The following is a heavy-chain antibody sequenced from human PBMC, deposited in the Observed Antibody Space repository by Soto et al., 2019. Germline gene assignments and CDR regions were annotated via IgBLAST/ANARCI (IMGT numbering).Heavy chain of an antibody. CDR3: ARGLPAWQPLHY. Sequence: SETLSLTCTVSGGSISSYYWSWIRQPPGKGLEWIGYIYYSGSTNYNPSLKSRDTISVDTSKSQFSLKLTSVTAAVTAVYYCARGLPAWQPLHYWGQGTLVSVSS. J-gene: IGHJ4*02. CDR2: IYYSGST. CDR1: GGSISSYY. V-gene: IGHV4-59*01. D-gene: IGHD6-13*01.